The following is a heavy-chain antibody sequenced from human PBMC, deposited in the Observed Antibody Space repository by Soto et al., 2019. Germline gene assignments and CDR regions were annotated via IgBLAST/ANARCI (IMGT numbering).Heavy chain of an antibody. CDR1: GDTFKNYP. D-gene: IGHD2-2*01. CDR2: IIPILDIT. J-gene: IGHJ4*02. Sequence: SVKVSCKXSGDTFKNYPLNWVRQAPGQGLEWIGRIIPILDITNYAQKFLDRVSIIADKSTNTVYMELSSLTSEDTALYYCSRGLRYCSKSTCYTPSDYWGQGTLVTVSS. V-gene: IGHV1-69*02. CDR3: SRGLRYCSKSTCYTPSDY.